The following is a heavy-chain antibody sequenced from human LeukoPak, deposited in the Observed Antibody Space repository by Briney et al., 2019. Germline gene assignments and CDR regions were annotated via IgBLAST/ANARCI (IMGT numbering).Heavy chain of an antibody. J-gene: IGHJ4*02. V-gene: IGHV3-30*02. Sequence: GGSLRLSCAASGFTFSSYGMHWVRQAPGKGLEWVAFIRYDGSNKYYADSVKGRFTISRDNAKNSLYLQMNSLRAEDTAVYYCARARGGNFDYWGQGTLVTVSS. CDR1: GFTFSSYG. D-gene: IGHD3-10*01. CDR2: IRYDGSNK. CDR3: ARARGGNFDY.